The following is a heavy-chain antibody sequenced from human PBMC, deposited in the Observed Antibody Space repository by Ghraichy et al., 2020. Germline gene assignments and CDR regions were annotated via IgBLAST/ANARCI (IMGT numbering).Heavy chain of an antibody. CDR1: GGSISSSSYY. CDR3: AREWGNYITGWYFDL. J-gene: IGHJ2*01. V-gene: IGHV4-39*02. D-gene: IGHD1-20*01. CDR2: FYYSGST. Sequence: SETLSLTCTVSGGSISSSSYYWGWIRQPPGKGLEWIGSFYYSGSTYYNPSLKSRVTISVDTSKNQFSLKLTSVTAADTAVYYCAREWGNYITGWYFDLWGRGTLVTVSS.